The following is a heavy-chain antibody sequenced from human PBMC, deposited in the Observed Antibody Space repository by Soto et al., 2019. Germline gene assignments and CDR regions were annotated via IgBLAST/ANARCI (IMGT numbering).Heavy chain of an antibody. V-gene: IGHV3-53*01. Sequence: EVQLVESGGGLIQPGGSLRLSCAGSGFIVSSYYMSWVRQAPGKGLEWISVIYSGGSTYYADSVKGRFTISRDNSENTLYLQLNSLRAEDTAVYYCAKSGGNGWFADAFDVWCQGTMVTVSS. CDR3: AKSGGNGWFADAFDV. CDR2: IYSGGST. CDR1: GFIVSSYY. J-gene: IGHJ3*01. D-gene: IGHD6-19*01.